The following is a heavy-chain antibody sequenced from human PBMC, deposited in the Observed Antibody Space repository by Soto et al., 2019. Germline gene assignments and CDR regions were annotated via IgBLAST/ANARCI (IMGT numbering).Heavy chain of an antibody. Sequence: QVRLKESGPGLVKPSGTLSLTCTVSGGSVESSSCWSWVRRAPGKGLEWIGEIYHSGTFNYNPSLASRVSVSVDKPRNQVSLNLNSVTAADTAVYYCVRSVPAATWAYNGMDVWGQGTTVTVSS. D-gene: IGHD2-2*01. CDR2: IYHSGTF. V-gene: IGHV4-4*02. CDR3: VRSVPAATWAYNGMDV. CDR1: GGSVESSSC. J-gene: IGHJ6*02.